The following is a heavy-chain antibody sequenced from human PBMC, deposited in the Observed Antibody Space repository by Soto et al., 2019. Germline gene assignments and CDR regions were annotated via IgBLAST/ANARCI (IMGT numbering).Heavy chain of an antibody. CDR2: IYYSGST. D-gene: IGHD6-25*01. V-gene: IGHV4-39*01. CDR1: GGSISSSSYY. J-gene: IGHJ6*02. CDR3: ARPGGYKRGYGMDV. Sequence: ASETLSLTCTVSGGSISSSSYYWGWIRQPPWKGLEWIGSIYYSGSTYYNPSLKSRVTISVDTSKNQFSLKLSSVTAADTAVYYCARPGGYKRGYGMDVWGQGXTVTVYS.